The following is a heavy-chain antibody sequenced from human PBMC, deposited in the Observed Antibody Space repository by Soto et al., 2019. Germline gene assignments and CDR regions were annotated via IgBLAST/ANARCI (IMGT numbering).Heavy chain of an antibody. CDR1: GGSFSGYD. V-gene: IGHV4-34*01. CDR2: INHSGST. J-gene: IGHJ5*02. Sequence: PSETLSLSCAVYGGSFSGYDWSWIRQPPGKGLEWIGEINHSGSTNYNPSLKSRVTISVDTSKNQFSLKLSSVTAADTAVYYCARGRRGTYYDFWSGYYSHWFDPWGQGTLVTVSS. CDR3: ARGRRGTYYDFWSGYYSHWFDP. D-gene: IGHD3-3*01.